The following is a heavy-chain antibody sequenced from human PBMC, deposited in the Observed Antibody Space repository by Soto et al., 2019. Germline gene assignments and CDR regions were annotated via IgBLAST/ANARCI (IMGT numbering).Heavy chain of an antibody. CDR3: AREALYSSLLVAYYYGMDV. CDR1: GFTVSSNC. V-gene: IGHV3-53*01. CDR2: IYSGGST. J-gene: IGHJ6*02. Sequence: PGGSLRLSCAASGFTVSSNCVSWVRQAPGKAREWVSVIYSGGSTYDADSVKGRFTISRDNSKNTLYLQMNSLRAEDTAVYYCAREALYSSLLVAYYYGMDVWGQGISVTVSS. D-gene: IGHD6-13*01.